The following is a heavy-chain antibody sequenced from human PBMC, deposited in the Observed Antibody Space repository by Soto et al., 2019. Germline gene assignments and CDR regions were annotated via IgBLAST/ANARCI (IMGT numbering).Heavy chain of an antibody. V-gene: IGHV4-59*01. CDR1: GGSISSYY. J-gene: IGHJ3*01. Sequence: SETLSLTCTVSGGSISSYYWSWIRQPPGKGLEWIGYIYYSGSTKYNPSLKSRVTVSVDTSKNRFSLRLSSVTAADTAVYYCARVWGGAFDFWGQGTMVTVSS. CDR2: IYYSGST. CDR3: ARVWGGAFDF. D-gene: IGHD3-10*01.